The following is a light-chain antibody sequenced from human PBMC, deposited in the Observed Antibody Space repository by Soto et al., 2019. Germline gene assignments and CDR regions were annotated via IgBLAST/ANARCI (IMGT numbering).Light chain of an antibody. CDR2: LSS. CDR1: PIIGMF. V-gene: IGKV1-39*01. J-gene: IGKJ4*01. Sequence: DIQMTQSPYSLSVSVGDTVTITCRASPIIGMFSSWYQQKPGKAPKLLMYLSSTLQNGFPSRFSGSDSGTFFTLTISSLQLEDFATYYCQQNYSPPLTFCGGARVEIK. CDR3: QQNYSPPLT.